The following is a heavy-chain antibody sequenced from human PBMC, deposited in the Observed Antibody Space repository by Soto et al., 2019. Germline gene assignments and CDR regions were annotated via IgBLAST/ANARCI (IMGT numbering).Heavy chain of an antibody. J-gene: IGHJ6*02. V-gene: IGHV4-59*08. D-gene: IGHD5-18*01. CDR2: IYDTGST. CDR3: ARRIQYYYGLDV. Sequence: QVQLQESGPGLAKPSETLSLTCTVSGGSISSYYWTWIRQPPGKGLEWIGYIYDTGSTNYNPSLKSRVTISLDTPKNQFSLKLSSVTAADTAVYYCARRIQYYYGLDVWGQGTTVTVSS. CDR1: GGSISSYY.